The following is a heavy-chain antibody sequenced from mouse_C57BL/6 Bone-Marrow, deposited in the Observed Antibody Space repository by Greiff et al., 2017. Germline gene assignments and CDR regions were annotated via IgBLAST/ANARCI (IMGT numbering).Heavy chain of an antibody. CDR2: IYPGDGDT. V-gene: IGHV1-80*01. J-gene: IGHJ3*01. Sequence: QVQLQQSGAELVKPGASVKISCKASGYAFSSYWMNWVKQRPGKGLEWIGQIYPGDGDTNYNGKFKGKATLTADKSSSTAYMQLSSLTSEDSAVYFCARYDYYGSSWFAYWGQGTLVTVSA. D-gene: IGHD1-1*01. CDR1: GYAFSSYW. CDR3: ARYDYYGSSWFAY.